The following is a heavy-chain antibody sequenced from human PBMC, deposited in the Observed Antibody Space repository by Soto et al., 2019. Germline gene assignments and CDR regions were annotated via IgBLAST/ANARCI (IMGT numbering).Heavy chain of an antibody. D-gene: IGHD4-4*01. V-gene: IGHV1-18*01. Sequence: ASVKVSCKASGYTFTSYGISWVRRAPGQGLEWMGWISAYNGNTNYAQKLQGRVTMTTDTSTSTAYMELRSLRSDDTAVYYCARGTVTTRKYYYYGMDVWGQGTTVTVSS. CDR1: GYTFTSYG. J-gene: IGHJ6*02. CDR3: ARGTVTTRKYYYYGMDV. CDR2: ISAYNGNT.